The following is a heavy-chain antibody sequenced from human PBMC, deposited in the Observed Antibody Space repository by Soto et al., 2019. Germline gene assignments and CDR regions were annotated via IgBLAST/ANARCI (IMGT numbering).Heavy chain of an antibody. J-gene: IGHJ6*02. Sequence: SETLSLTCAVYGGSFSGYYWSWNRQPPGKGLEWIGAINHSGSTNYNPSLRSRVTISVDTSKNQFSLKLSSVTAADTAVYYCARYRHFWSGYYYYGMDVWGQGTTVTVSS. CDR2: INHSGST. CDR3: ARYRHFWSGYYYYGMDV. V-gene: IGHV4-34*01. CDR1: GGSFSGYY. D-gene: IGHD3-3*02.